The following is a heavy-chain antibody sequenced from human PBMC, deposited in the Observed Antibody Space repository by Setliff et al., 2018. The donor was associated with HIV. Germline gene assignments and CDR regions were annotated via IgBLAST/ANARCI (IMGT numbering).Heavy chain of an antibody. Sequence: TLSLTCTVSGDSITSGGYSWTWIRQPPGKALEWVGYIYYSGRTSHSGSTYYNPSVASRITISGDTSKNQFSLKLTSVTAADTAIYYCARENGWLFGWFDPWGQGTLVTVSS. V-gene: IGHV4-30-4*08. CDR1: GDSITSGGYS. J-gene: IGHJ5*02. CDR2: IYYSGRTSHSGST. CDR3: ARENGWLFGWFDP. D-gene: IGHD3-22*01.